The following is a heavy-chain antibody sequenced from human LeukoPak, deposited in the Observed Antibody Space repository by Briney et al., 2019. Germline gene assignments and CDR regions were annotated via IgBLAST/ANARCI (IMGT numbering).Heavy chain of an antibody. Sequence: GGSLRLSCAASGFTFSNAWMSWVRQAPGKGLEWVGRIKSKTDGGTTDYAAPVKGRFTISRDDSKNTLYLQMNSLKTEDTAVYYCTTETTYYYGSGVDYWGQGTPVTVSS. CDR2: IKSKTDGGTT. V-gene: IGHV3-15*01. CDR1: GFTFSNAW. J-gene: IGHJ4*02. D-gene: IGHD3-10*01. CDR3: TTETTYYYGSGVDY.